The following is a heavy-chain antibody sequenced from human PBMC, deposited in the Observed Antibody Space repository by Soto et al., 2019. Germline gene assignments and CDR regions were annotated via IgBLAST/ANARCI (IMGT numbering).Heavy chain of an antibody. CDR1: GFTFRSYW. Sequence: PGGSLRLSCEASGFTFRSYWMTWVRQAPGKGLEWVANIKRDGSQKSYLDSVRGRFTISRDNVKNSLYLQMNSLRAEDTALYYCARDVSPGTSSLYLDAFDVWGQGTMVTVSS. J-gene: IGHJ3*01. CDR2: IKRDGSQK. V-gene: IGHV3-7*05. CDR3: ARDVSPGTSSLYLDAFDV. D-gene: IGHD6-13*01.